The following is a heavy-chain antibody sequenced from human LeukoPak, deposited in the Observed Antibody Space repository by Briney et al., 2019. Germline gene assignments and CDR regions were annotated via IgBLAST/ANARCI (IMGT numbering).Heavy chain of an antibody. J-gene: IGHJ6*02. CDR3: ATHKDIVVVVAATYYYGMDV. D-gene: IGHD2-15*01. V-gene: IGHV1-69*19. CDR1: GGTFSSYA. Sequence: SVKVSCKASGGTFSSYAISWVRQAPGQGLEWMGGIIPIFGTANYAQKFQGRVTITADESTSTAYMELSSLRSEDTAVYYCATHKDIVVVVAATYYYGMDVWGQGTTVTVSS. CDR2: IIPIFGTA.